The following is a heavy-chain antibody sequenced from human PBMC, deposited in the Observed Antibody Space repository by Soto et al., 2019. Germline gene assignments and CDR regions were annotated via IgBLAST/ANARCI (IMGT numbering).Heavy chain of an antibody. CDR1: GFPFGSHA. D-gene: IGHD3-3*01. V-gene: IGHV3-23*01. Sequence: EVQLLESGGGLVQPGGSLRLSCAASGFPFGSHAMSWVRQAPGKGLEWVSLVSGNGGTTNYADSVKGRFTISRDNSQKTLYLQMNSLRAEDTAIYYCAKGKARTLFGVETLFGYWGQGTLVTVSS. CDR2: VSGNGGTT. CDR3: AKGKARTLFGVETLFGY. J-gene: IGHJ4*02.